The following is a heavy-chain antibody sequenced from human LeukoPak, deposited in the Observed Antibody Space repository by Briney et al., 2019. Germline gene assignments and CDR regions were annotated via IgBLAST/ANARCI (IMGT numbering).Heavy chain of an antibody. CDR1: GFTFSSYA. J-gene: IGHJ4*02. CDR3: VRGPTWELLPRYFDY. Sequence: GGSLRLSCAASGFTFSSYAMHWVRQAPGKGLEWVAVISYDGSNKYYANSVKGRFTISRDNSKNTLYLQMNSLRAEDTAVYYCVRGPTWELLPRYFDYWGQGTLVTVSS. V-gene: IGHV3-30-3*01. CDR2: ISYDGSNK. D-gene: IGHD1-26*01.